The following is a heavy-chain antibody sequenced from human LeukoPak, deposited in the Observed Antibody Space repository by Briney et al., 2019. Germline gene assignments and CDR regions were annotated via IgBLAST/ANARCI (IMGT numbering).Heavy chain of an antibody. CDR1: GYTFTSYA. J-gene: IGHJ4*02. D-gene: IGHD5-18*01. Sequence: ASVKVSCKASGYTFTSYAMHWGRQAPGQRLEWMGWINAGNGDTKYSQRLQGRVTISRDTSASTAYMELSSLRSEDTAVYYCAREDTASDYWGQGTLVTVSS. CDR2: INAGNGDT. V-gene: IGHV1-3*01. CDR3: AREDTASDY.